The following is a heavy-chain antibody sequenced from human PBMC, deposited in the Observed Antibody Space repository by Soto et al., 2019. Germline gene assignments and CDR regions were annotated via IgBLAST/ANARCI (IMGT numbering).Heavy chain of an antibody. CDR1: GFVFTNFW. D-gene: IGHD6-13*01. J-gene: IGHJ4*02. CDR3: AKDSWYFDL. CDR2: IDTSGHST. V-gene: IGHV3-74*01. Sequence: GGSLRLSCAASGFVFTNFWMHWVRHVPGKGLVWVARIDTSGHSTNYAESVKGRFTTSRDNAKNTVSLQMNSLRVEDTGVYYCAKDSWYFDLWSQGSQVTVSS.